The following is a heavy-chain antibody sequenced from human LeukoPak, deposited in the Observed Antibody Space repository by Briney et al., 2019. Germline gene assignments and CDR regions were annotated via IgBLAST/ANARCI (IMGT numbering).Heavy chain of an antibody. D-gene: IGHD3-22*01. V-gene: IGHV3-23*01. Sequence: GGSLRLSRAASGFTFSSYAMSWVRQAPGKGLEWVPAISGSGGSTYYADSVKGRFTISRDNPKNTLYLQMNSLRAEDTAVYYCAKGSNYYDSSGLDSWGQGTLVTVAS. CDR2: ISGSGGST. CDR1: GFTFSSYA. CDR3: AKGSNYYDSSGLDS. J-gene: IGHJ4*02.